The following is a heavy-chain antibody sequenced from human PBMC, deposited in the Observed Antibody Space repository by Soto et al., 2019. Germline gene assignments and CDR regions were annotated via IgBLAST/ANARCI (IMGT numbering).Heavy chain of an antibody. J-gene: IGHJ5*02. Sequence: PGESLKISCKGSGYSFTSYWIGWVRQMPGKGLEWMGIIYPGDSDTRYSPSFQGQVTISADKSISTAYLQWSSLKASDTAMYYCARLRSIVVVGNWFDPWGQGTLVTVS. CDR2: IYPGDSDT. CDR1: GYSFTSYW. CDR3: ARLRSIVVVGNWFDP. D-gene: IGHD2-2*01. V-gene: IGHV5-51*01.